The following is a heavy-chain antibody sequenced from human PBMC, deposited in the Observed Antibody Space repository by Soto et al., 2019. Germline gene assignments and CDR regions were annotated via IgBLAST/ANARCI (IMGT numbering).Heavy chain of an antibody. CDR1: GYPFTDLY. D-gene: IGHD2-21*01. CDR2: IDPRSGAS. CDR3: ARDNCGTLDY. J-gene: IGHJ4*02. V-gene: IGHV1-2*02. Sequence: QVQLVQSGADVKKPGASVRVSCKPSGYPFTDLYIHWVRQAPGLGLEWMGWIDPRSGASRKTQRFQGRFTMTRDTSTNTVYMELSSLKSDDPDVYLCARDNCGTLDYWGQGTLVTVSS.